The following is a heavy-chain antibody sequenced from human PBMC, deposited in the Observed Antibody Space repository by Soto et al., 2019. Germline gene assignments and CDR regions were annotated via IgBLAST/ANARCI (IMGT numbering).Heavy chain of an antibody. CDR2: MSHSGGN. J-gene: IGHJ3*02. D-gene: IGHD1-1*01. CDR3: ARVERGTVTTVVDAFDI. V-gene: IGHV4-34*01. Sequence: QVQLQQWGAGLLKPSETLSLTCGVYGGFVSSGSYYWSWIRQPPGKGLEWIGEMSHSGGNHFNPLLKSRVTISVDTSKNQFSLRMSSVTAADTALYYCARVERGTVTTVVDAFDIWGPGTMVTVSS. CDR1: GGFVSSGSYY.